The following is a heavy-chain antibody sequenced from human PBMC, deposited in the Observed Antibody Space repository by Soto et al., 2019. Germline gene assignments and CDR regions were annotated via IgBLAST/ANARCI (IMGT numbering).Heavy chain of an antibody. D-gene: IGHD4-17*01. CDR1: GGSISSYY. Sequence: SETLSLTCTVSGGSISSYYWSWIRQPPGKGLEWIGYIYYSGSTNYNPSLKSRVTISVDTSKNQFSLKLSSVTAADTAVYYCARAVVGGDYGDYVYYFDYWGQGTLVTVSS. V-gene: IGHV4-59*01. CDR3: ARAVVGGDYGDYVYYFDY. CDR2: IYYSGST. J-gene: IGHJ4*02.